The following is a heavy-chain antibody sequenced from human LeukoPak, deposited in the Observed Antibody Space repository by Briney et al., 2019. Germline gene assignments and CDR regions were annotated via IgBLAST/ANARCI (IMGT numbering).Heavy chain of an antibody. Sequence: GASVKVSCKASGGTFSSYAISWVRQAPGQGLEWMGWISGHTGQANYAQKFQGKVTMTSDISTTTAYMELTGLRYNDTAVYFCAKDLYSSSSGSEVFDFWGQGTRVTVSS. CDR2: ISGHTGQA. CDR1: GGTFSSYA. D-gene: IGHD3-10*01. J-gene: IGHJ3*01. CDR3: AKDLYSSSSGSEVFDF. V-gene: IGHV1-18*01.